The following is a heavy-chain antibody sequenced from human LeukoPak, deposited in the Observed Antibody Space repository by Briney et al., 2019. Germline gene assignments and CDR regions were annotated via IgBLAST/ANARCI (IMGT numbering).Heavy chain of an antibody. V-gene: IGHV3-21*01. CDR2: ISSSSSYI. CDR1: GFTFSSYS. CDR3: AREYTAMVGYYYYGMDG. J-gene: IGHJ6*02. Sequence: TGGSLRLSCAASGFTFSSYSMNWVRQAPGKGLEWVSSISSSSSYIYYADSVKGRFTISRDNAKNSLYLQMNSLRAEDTAVYYCAREYTAMVGYYYYGMDGWGQGTTVTVSS. D-gene: IGHD5-18*01.